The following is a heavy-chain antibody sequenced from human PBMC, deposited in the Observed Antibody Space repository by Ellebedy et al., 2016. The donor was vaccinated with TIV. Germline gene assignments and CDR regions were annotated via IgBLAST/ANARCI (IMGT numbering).Heavy chain of an antibody. CDR2: ISYDGSNK. CDR1: GFTFSSYG. CDR3: AKSPSCSGGSCYSGYFDY. J-gene: IGHJ4*02. Sequence: GESLKISXAASGFTFSSYGMHWVRQAPGKGLEWVAVISYDGSNKYYADSVKGRFTISRDNSKNTLYLQMNSLRAEDTAVYYCAKSPSCSGGSCYSGYFDYWGQGTLVTVSS. D-gene: IGHD2-15*01. V-gene: IGHV3-30*18.